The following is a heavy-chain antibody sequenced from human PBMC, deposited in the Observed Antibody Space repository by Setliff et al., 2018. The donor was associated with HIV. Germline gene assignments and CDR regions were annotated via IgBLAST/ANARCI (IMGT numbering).Heavy chain of an antibody. CDR2: ISSSGSTK. CDR3: ARGPSWFGEEFDVFDF. D-gene: IGHD3-10*01. J-gene: IGHJ3*01. V-gene: IGHV3-48*03. CDR1: GFIFSRYE. Sequence: PGGSLRLSCAASGFIFSRYEVNWVRQAPGKGLEWVSYISSSGSTKYYADSVEGRFTISRDNAKDSLYLQMNSLRAEDTAVYYCARGPSWFGEEFDVFDFWGQGTLVTVSS.